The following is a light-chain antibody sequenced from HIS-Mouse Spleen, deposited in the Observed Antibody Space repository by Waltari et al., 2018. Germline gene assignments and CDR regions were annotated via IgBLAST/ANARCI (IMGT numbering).Light chain of an antibody. Sequence: TCRASQGIGNKLDWFKQKPGKAPKSRIYAESSLQSGVPSKFSGSGSGTDFTLTISSLQHEDFATYYCQQYNSYPLTFGGGTKVEIK. CDR3: QQYNSYPLT. V-gene: IGKV1-16*02. CDR1: QGIGNK. CDR2: AES. J-gene: IGKJ4*01.